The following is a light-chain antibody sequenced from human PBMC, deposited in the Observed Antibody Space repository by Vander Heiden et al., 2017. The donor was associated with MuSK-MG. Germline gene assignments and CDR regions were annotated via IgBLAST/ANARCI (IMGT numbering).Light chain of an antibody. CDR1: SSNIGAGYN. CDR3: QSYDSSLRAWV. CDR2: GDN. Sequence: QSVLTQPPSVSGAPGQRVTIPCTGSSSNIGAGYNVHWYQQLPGTAPKLFIYGDNNRPSGVPDRFSASKSGASASLAISGLQADDEADYYCQSYDSSLRAWVFGGGTKLTVL. V-gene: IGLV1-40*01. J-gene: IGLJ3*02.